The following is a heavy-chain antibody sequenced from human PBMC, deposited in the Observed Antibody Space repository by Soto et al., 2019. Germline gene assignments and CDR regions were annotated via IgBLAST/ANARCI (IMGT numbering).Heavy chain of an antibody. V-gene: IGHV3-7*01. Sequence: PGGSLRLSCVVSGFTFHNFLVTWVRQSPGKGLEWVANIHPDGSEAYYVDSLKGRFTISRDNGKNSLYLQMNNLRVEDTAVYYCARERWFSPLHYYYLLDVWGQGTTVTVSS. CDR1: GFTFHNFL. CDR3: ARERWFSPLHYYYLLDV. J-gene: IGHJ6*02. CDR2: IHPDGSEA. D-gene: IGHD2-15*01.